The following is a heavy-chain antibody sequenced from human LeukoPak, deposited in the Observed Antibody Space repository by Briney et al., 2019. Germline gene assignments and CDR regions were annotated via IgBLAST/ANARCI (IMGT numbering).Heavy chain of an antibody. CDR2: IIPILGIA. CDR3: AREDSSIEEE. V-gene: IGHV1-69*04. D-gene: IGHD6-6*01. J-gene: IGHJ4*02. Sequence: SVKVSCKASGGTFSSYTISWVRQAPGQGLEWMGRIIPILGIANYAQKFQGRVTITADKSTRTVYMELSSLRSEDTAVYYCAREDSSIEEERGQGTLVTVSS. CDR1: GGTFSSYT.